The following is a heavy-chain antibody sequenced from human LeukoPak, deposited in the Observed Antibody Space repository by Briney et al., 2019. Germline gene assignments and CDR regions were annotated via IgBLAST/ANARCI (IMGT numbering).Heavy chain of an antibody. Sequence: KPSETLPLTCTVSGGSISSYYWSWIRQPPGKGLEWIGYIYYSGSTNYNPSLKSRVTISVDTSKNQFSLKLSSVTAADTAVYYCARDVAAADYYFDYWGQGTLVTVSS. CDR3: ARDVAAADYYFDY. J-gene: IGHJ4*02. V-gene: IGHV4-59*01. CDR2: IYYSGST. D-gene: IGHD6-13*01. CDR1: GGSISSYY.